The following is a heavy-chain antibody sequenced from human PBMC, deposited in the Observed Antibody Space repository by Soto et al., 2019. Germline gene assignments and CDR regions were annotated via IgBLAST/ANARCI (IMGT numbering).Heavy chain of an antibody. CDR3: ARDFGHGYYLDY. CDR2: ITDSSDTV. J-gene: IGHJ4*02. V-gene: IGHV3-48*02. CDR1: GFTFTRYS. D-gene: IGHD3-3*01. Sequence: GESLRLSCAASGFTFTRYSMNWVRQAPGKGLEWVSYITDSSDTVHYADSVRGRFTISRDNAESSLYLQMNSLRDEDTAVYFCARDFGHGYYLDYWGRGTLVTVSS.